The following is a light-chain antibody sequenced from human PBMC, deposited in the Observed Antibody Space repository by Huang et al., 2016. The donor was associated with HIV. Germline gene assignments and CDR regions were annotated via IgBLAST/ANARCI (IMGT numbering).Light chain of an antibody. V-gene: IGKV3-11*01. CDR2: GAS. CDR3: QQRSDWPLT. Sequence: EIVLTQSPATLSLSPGERATLSCRASQSVSAYLAWYQHKPGQAPRLLIYGASNRATGSPARFRCRGSGTDFTLTISSLEPEDFAVYYCQQRSDWPLTFGGGTKVEIK. J-gene: IGKJ4*01. CDR1: QSVSAY.